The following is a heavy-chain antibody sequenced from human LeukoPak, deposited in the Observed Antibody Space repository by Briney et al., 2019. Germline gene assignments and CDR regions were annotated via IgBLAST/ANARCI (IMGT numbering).Heavy chain of an antibody. D-gene: IGHD2-15*01. Sequence: PGGSLRLSCAASGFSVSNNCMSWVRQAPGKGLEWVSVIYSGGSTFYADSVKRRFTISRDNSKNTLYLQMNSLRAEDTAVYYCASDSYSPEYFQHWGQGTLVTVSS. J-gene: IGHJ1*01. CDR3: ASDSYSPEYFQH. V-gene: IGHV3-66*01. CDR1: GFSVSNNC. CDR2: IYSGGST.